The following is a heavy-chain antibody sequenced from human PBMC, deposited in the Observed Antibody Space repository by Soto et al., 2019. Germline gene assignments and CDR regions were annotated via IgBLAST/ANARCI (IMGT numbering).Heavy chain of an antibody. Sequence: VQLKESGPGLVKPSETLSLTCYVSGGPIKTADYYWNWIRQPPGTCLEWIGYVSYSGATNYSPSLKSRAAISMDTSKNQFSLSLTSVTAADTAVYYCARAGFSYGHLLFWGQGIRVTVST. J-gene: IGHJ4*02. CDR1: GGPIKTADYY. CDR3: ARAGFSYGHLLF. D-gene: IGHD2-15*01. CDR2: VSYSGAT. V-gene: IGHV4-30-4*01.